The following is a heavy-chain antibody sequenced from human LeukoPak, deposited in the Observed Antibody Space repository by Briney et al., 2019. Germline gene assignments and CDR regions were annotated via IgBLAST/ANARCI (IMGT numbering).Heavy chain of an antibody. CDR3: AKGPSYGDYSDY. CDR2: ISGSGGST. J-gene: IGHJ4*02. Sequence: PGGSLRPSCAASGFTFSSYGMSWVRQAPGKGLEWVSAISGSGGSTYYADSVKGRFTISRDNSKNTLYLQMNSLRAEDTAVYYCAKGPSYGDYSDYWGQGTLVTVSS. D-gene: IGHD4-17*01. V-gene: IGHV3-23*01. CDR1: GFTFSSYG.